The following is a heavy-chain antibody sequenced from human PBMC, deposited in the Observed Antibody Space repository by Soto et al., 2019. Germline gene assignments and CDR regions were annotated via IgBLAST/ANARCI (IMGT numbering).Heavy chain of an antibody. J-gene: IGHJ4*02. CDR3: AKDLQTAVVRAYDY. V-gene: IGHV3-23*01. CDR1: GFTFSSYA. Sequence: EVQLLESGGGLVQPGGSLRLSCAASGFTFSSYAMTWVRQAPGKGLEWVSVISSSGATTYYADSVKGRFTISRDNSKNTIYLQMTGLRAEDTAIYYCAKDLQTAVVRAYDYWGQGTLVTVSS. D-gene: IGHD4-17*01. CDR2: ISSSGATT.